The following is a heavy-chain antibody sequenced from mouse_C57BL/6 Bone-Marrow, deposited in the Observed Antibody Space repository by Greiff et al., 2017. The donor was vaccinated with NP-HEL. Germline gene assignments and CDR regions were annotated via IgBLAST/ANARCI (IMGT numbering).Heavy chain of an antibody. Sequence: QVQLQQSGAELVRPGASVKLSCKASGYTFTSYGMRWVKQRTGQGLEWIGEIYPRDGNTNYTQKFKGKATLTADKSSSTAYMQLRSLTSEDSAVFFCARSAELLGYFGVRGTAATVTASA. J-gene: IGHJ1*03. CDR3: ARSAELLGYFGV. CDR1: GYTFTSYG. V-gene: IGHV1-81*01. CDR2: IYPRDGNT. D-gene: IGHD4-1*01.